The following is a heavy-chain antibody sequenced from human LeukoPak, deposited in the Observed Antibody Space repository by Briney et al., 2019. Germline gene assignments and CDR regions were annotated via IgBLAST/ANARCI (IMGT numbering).Heavy chain of an antibody. J-gene: IGHJ6*02. V-gene: IGHV3-30*03. CDR3: ARRNAMDV. Sequence: GRSLRLSCAPSGFTFSRHGMHWVRQAPGKGLEWVAIISNDGSRKYYAHSVEGRFTISRDNSKNTLYLQMDSLRAEDTAVYYCARRNAMDVWGQGTTVIVFS. CDR1: GFTFSRHG. CDR2: ISNDGSRK.